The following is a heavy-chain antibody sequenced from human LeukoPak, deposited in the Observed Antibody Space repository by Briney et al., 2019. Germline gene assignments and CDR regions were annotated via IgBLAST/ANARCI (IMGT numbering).Heavy chain of an antibody. V-gene: IGHV1-2*02. CDR3: ARLPYSSGWYSDY. CDR1: GYTFTDYY. Sequence: GASVKVSCKASGYTFTDYYIHWVRQAPGQGLEWMGWTNPNSGGTNYAQKFQGRVTMTRDTSISTAYMELSRLRSDDTAVYYCARLPYSSGWYSDYWGQGTLVTVSS. J-gene: IGHJ4*02. CDR2: TNPNSGGT. D-gene: IGHD6-19*01.